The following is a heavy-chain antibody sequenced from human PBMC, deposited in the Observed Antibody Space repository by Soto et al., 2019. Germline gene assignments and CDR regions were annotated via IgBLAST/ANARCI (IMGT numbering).Heavy chain of an antibody. Sequence: GESLKISCKGSGYSFTSYWINWVRQMPGKGLEWMGRIDPTDSYTDYSPSFQGHVTISVDKSLTTAYLQWSSLKASDTAMYYCARLGLTATDLWGQGTLVTVSS. J-gene: IGHJ5*02. CDR1: GYSFTSYW. CDR2: IDPTDSYT. V-gene: IGHV5-10-1*01. D-gene: IGHD1-7*01. CDR3: ARLGLTATDL.